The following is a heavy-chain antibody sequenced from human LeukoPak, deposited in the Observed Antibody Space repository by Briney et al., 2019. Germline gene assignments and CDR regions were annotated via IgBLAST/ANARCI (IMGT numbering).Heavy chain of an antibody. Sequence: LRLSCAASGFTFSDYYMSWIRQPPGKGLEWIGIIYYSGSTYSNPSLKSRVTISVDTSKNQFSLKLSSVTAADTAVYYCASFYCSGGSCYQYYYYYYMDVWGKGTTVTISS. D-gene: IGHD2-15*01. J-gene: IGHJ6*03. CDR1: GFTFSDYY. CDR2: IYYSGST. V-gene: IGHV4-38-2*01. CDR3: ASFYCSGGSCYQYYYYYYMDV.